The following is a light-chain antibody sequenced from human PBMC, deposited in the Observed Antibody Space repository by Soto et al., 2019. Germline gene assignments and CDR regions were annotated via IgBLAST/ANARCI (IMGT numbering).Light chain of an antibody. V-gene: IGKV1-39*01. CDR2: AAS. Sequence: DIQMTQSPSALSASVGDRVTITCRASQSITNYLNWYQHKPGQAPNLLIYAASTLQAGVPSRFRGSGSGTDFTLTISSLQPEDFAVYYCQQYGSSPLFTFGPGTKVDIK. J-gene: IGKJ3*01. CDR3: QQYGSSPLFT. CDR1: QSITNY.